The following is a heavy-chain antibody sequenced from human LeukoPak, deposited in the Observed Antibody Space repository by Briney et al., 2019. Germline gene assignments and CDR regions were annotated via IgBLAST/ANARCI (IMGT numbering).Heavy chain of an antibody. Sequence: PGGSLRLSCAASGFTFNFTFSDYYMNWIRRAPGKGLEWVSYISSSGSAIYYADSVKGRFTISRDNAKNSLYLQMNSLRAEDTAVYYCARGYYDILMFFDYWGQGTLVTVSS. V-gene: IGHV3-11*04. J-gene: IGHJ4*02. CDR1: GFTFNFTFSDYY. CDR3: ARGYYDILMFFDY. D-gene: IGHD3-9*01. CDR2: ISSSGSAI.